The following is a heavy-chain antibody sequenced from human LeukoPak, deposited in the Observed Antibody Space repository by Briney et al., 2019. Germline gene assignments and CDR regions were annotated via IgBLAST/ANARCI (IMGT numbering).Heavy chain of an antibody. CDR3: AASSEAWYYGMDV. Sequence: GGSLRLSCAASGLTFSSHWMHWVRQAPGKGLVWVSRITNDGSSTTYADSVKGRFTISRDNAKNMLYLQVNSLRAEDTAVYYCAASSEAWYYGMDVWGQGTTVTVSS. D-gene: IGHD3-22*01. CDR2: ITNDGSST. V-gene: IGHV3-74*01. CDR1: GLTFSSHW. J-gene: IGHJ6*02.